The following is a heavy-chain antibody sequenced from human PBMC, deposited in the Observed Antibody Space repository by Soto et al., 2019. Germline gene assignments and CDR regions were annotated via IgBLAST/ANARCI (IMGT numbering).Heavy chain of an antibody. CDR2: MSSAGST. V-gene: IGHV3-23*01. CDR1: GLTFTSYG. Sequence: EVQLLESGGGLVQPGGSLRLSCAASGLTFTSYGVSWVRQGPGKGLEWVSAMSSAGSTFYAYSVRGRFAISRDTSKNTLYLQMNSLRVEDTAVYYCVRPLSGANWFDTWGQRTLVTVSS. CDR3: VRPLSGANWFDT. D-gene: IGHD5-12*01. J-gene: IGHJ5*02.